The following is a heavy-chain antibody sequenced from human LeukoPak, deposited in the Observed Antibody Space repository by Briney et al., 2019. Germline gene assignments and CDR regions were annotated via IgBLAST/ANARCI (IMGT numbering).Heavy chain of an antibody. J-gene: IGHJ4*02. CDR2: IYHSGST. CDR3: ARVPIVVVPAALDY. Sequence: SETLSLTCTVSGYSISSGYYWGWIRQPPGKGLEWIGSIYHSGSTYYNPSLKGRVTISVDTSKNQFSLKLSSVTAADTAVYYCARVPIVVVPAALDYWGQGTLVTVSS. CDR1: GYSISSGYY. V-gene: IGHV4-38-2*02. D-gene: IGHD2-2*01.